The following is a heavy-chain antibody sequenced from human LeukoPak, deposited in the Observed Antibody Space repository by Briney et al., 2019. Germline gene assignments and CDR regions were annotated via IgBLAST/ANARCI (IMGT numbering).Heavy chain of an antibody. CDR2: ISGSGGST. J-gene: IGHJ6*03. Sequence: GGSLRLSCAASGFTFSGYAMSWVRQAPGKGLEWVSAISGSGGSTYYADSVKGRFTISRDNSKNTLYLQMNSLRAEDTAVYYCAKSGTSLNYYYYYMDVWGKGTTVTVSS. CDR1: GFTFSGYA. CDR3: AKSGTSLNYYYYYMDV. V-gene: IGHV3-23*01. D-gene: IGHD6-13*01.